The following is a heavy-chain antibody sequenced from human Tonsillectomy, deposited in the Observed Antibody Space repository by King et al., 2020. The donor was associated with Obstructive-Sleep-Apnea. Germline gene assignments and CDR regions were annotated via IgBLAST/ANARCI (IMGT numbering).Heavy chain of an antibody. CDR2: IYPGDSDT. Sequence: VQLVQSGAEVKKPGESLKISCKGSGYSFTSYWIGWVRQMPGKGLECMGIIYPGDSDTKYGPSFQGQVTISADKSISTAYLQWSSLKASDIGMYYCARRRCGGDCYSDAFDIWGQGTMVTVSS. CDR1: GYSFTSYW. V-gene: IGHV5-51*01. CDR3: ARRRCGGDCYSDAFDI. J-gene: IGHJ3*02. D-gene: IGHD2-21*02.